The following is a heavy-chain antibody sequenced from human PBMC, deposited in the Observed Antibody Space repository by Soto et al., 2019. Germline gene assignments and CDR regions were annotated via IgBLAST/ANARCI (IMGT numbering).Heavy chain of an antibody. CDR1: GFTFSDYY. J-gene: IGHJ4*02. Sequence: PGGSLRLSCAASGFTFSDYYMSWIRQAPGKGLEWVSYISSSGSTIYYADSVKGRFTISRDNSKNTLYLQMNSLRAEDTAVYYCARDRGANYDYVWGSYRPPEWGQGTLVTVSS. V-gene: IGHV3-11*04. CDR3: ARDRGANYDYVWGSYRPPE. D-gene: IGHD3-16*02. CDR2: ISSSGSTI.